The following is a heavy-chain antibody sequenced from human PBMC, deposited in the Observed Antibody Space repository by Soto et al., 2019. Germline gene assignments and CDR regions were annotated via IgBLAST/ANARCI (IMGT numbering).Heavy chain of an antibody. J-gene: IGHJ6*02. V-gene: IGHV4-4*07. D-gene: IGHD3-3*01. CDR2: IYHTGSI. CDR1: GGSITSYY. CDR3: ARDMRVFGGIDV. Sequence: SETLSLTCTVSGGSITSYYWSWIRQSAGKGLEWIGRIYHTGSINYNPSLQSRVTMSVDTSKNQVSLKLTSVTAADAAVYYCARDMRVFGGIDVWGQGTTVTVSS.